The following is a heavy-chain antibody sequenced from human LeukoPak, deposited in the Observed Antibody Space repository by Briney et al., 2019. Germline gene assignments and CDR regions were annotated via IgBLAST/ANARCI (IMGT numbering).Heavy chain of an antibody. CDR3: ARVGGYYSFDY. D-gene: IGHD3-22*01. CDR2: INAGNGNT. V-gene: IGHV1-3*01. J-gene: IGHJ4*02. Sequence: ASVKVSCKASGYTFTSYDINWVRQATGQGLEWMGWINAGNGNTKYSQKFQGRVTITRDTSASTAYMELSSLRSEDTAVYYCARVGGYYSFDYWGQGTLVTVSS. CDR1: GYTFTSYD.